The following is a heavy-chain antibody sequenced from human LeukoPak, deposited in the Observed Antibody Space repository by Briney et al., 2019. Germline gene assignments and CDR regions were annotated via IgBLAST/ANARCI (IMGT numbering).Heavy chain of an antibody. V-gene: IGHV1-2*02. CDR3: AIGYSYGTEAFDI. Sequence: ASVKVSCKASGYTFTGYYMHWVRQAPGRGRAWMGWINPNSGGTNYAQKFQGRVTMTRDTYNSTAYMDLNRLRSDDTAVYYCAIGYSYGTEAFDIWGQGTMVTVSS. CDR1: GYTFTGYY. D-gene: IGHD5-18*01. CDR2: INPNSGGT. J-gene: IGHJ3*02.